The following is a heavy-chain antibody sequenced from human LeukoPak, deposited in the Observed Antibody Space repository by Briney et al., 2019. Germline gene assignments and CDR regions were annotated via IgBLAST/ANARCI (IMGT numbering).Heavy chain of an antibody. J-gene: IGHJ6*02. CDR3: ARDGEVPAASRYYGMDV. V-gene: IGHV4-59*01. CDR2: IYYSGRT. Sequence: SETLSLTCTVSGGSISSYYWSWIRQPPGKGLEWIGYIYYSGRTNYNPSLKSRVTISVGTSKNQFSLKLSSVTAADTAVYYCARDGEVPAASRYYGMDVWGQGTTVTVSS. D-gene: IGHD2-2*01. CDR1: GGSISSYY.